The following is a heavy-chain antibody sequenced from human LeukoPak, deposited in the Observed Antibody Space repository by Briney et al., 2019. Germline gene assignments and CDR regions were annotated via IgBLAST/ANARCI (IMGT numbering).Heavy chain of an antibody. CDR2: VNHSGST. Sequence: SETLSLTCAVYGASFSENYWNWIRQPPGKGVEWIGEVNHSGSTKYNPSLKSRVSISVDTSKNQFFLSLNSVTAADTAVYYRARMQDSGASGWRLDPWGQGTLVTVSS. CDR3: ARMQDSGASGWRLDP. J-gene: IGHJ5*02. CDR1: GASFSENY. V-gene: IGHV4-34*01. D-gene: IGHD2-21*02.